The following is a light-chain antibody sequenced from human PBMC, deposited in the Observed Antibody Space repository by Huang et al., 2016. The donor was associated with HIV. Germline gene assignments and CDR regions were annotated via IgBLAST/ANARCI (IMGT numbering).Light chain of an antibody. Sequence: DIVMTQSPLSLPVTPGEPASISCRSSQSLLYSNGYNYLDWYVQKPGQSPQLLTYVGSNRASGVPDRFSVSGSGTDFTLKISRVEAEDVGVYYCMQALQTPITFGQGTRLEIK. V-gene: IGKV2-28*01. CDR1: QSLLYSNGYNY. CDR3: MQALQTPIT. J-gene: IGKJ5*01. CDR2: VGS.